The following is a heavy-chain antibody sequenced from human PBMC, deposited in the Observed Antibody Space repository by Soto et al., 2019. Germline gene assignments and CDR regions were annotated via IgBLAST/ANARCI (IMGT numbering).Heavy chain of an antibody. D-gene: IGHD4-17*01. V-gene: IGHV3-30*03. CDR3: ATSSYPSPNYGDYFDY. Sequence: QVQLVESGGGVVQPGRSLRLSCAASGFTFSSYGMHWVRQAPGKGLEWVAVISYDGSNKYYADSVKGRFTISRDNSKNTLYLQMNGLRAEDTAVYYCATSSYPSPNYGDYFDYWGQGTLVTVSS. CDR1: GFTFSSYG. CDR2: ISYDGSNK. J-gene: IGHJ4*02.